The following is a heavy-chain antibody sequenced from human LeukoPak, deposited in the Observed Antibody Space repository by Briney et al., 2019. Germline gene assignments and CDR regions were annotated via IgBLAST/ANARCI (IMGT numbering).Heavy chain of an antibody. CDR2: ISSSSSYI. J-gene: IGHJ4*02. V-gene: IGHV3-21*04. CDR3: AKRSSISSGYFDF. CDR1: GFTFSSYS. D-gene: IGHD3-22*01. Sequence: GGSLRLSCAASGFTFSSYSMNWVRQAPGKGLEWVSSISSSSSYIYYADSVKGRFTISRDNAKNSLYLQMNSLRAEDTAMYYCAKRSSISSGYFDFWGRGTLVTVSS.